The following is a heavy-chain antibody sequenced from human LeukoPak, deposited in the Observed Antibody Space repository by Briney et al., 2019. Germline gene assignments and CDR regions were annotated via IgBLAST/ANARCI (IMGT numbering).Heavy chain of an antibody. CDR1: GGTFSSFA. D-gene: IGHD1-26*01. J-gene: IGHJ3*02. CDR3: ARAAWELQPGAFDI. CDR2: IIPIFGTA. Sequence: AASVKVSCKASGGTFSSFAISWVRQAPGQGLEWMGGIIPIFGTANYAQKFQGRVTITADESTSTAYMELSSLRSEDTAVYYCARAAWELQPGAFDIWGQGTMVTVSS. V-gene: IGHV1-69*13.